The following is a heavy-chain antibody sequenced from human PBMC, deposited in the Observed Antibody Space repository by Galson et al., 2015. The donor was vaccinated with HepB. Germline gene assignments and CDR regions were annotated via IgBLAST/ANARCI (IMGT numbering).Heavy chain of an antibody. CDR2: INAGNGNT. D-gene: IGHD5-12*01. Sequence: SVKVSCKASGYTFTSYAMHWVRQAPGQRLEWMGWINAGNGNTKYSQKFQGRVTITRDTSASTAYMELSSLRSEDTAVYYCATVATITGRYGMDVWGQGTTVTVSS. CDR3: ATVATITGRYGMDV. J-gene: IGHJ6*02. CDR1: GYTFTSYA. V-gene: IGHV1-3*01.